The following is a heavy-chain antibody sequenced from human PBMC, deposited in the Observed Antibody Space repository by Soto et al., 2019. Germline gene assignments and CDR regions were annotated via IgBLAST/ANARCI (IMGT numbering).Heavy chain of an antibody. V-gene: IGHV1-18*01. D-gene: IGHD2-2*02. CDR1: GYTFTSYG. CDR2: ISAYNGNT. Sequence: ASVKVSCKASGYTFTSYGISWVRQAPGQGLEWMGWISAYNGNTNYAQKLQGRVTMNTDTSTSTAYMELRSLRSEDTAEYYCAYNVLVPAAIKGYFDYGGQETLFTVS. J-gene: IGHJ4*02. CDR3: AYNVLVPAAIKGYFDY.